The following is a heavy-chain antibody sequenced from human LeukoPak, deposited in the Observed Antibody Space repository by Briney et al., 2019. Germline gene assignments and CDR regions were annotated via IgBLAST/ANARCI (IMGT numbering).Heavy chain of an antibody. CDR2: IWFDGSDK. D-gene: IGHD3-3*01. V-gene: IGHV3-33*01. J-gene: IGHJ4*02. CDR1: GFTFRNYG. CDR3: ARVPYYDFWSGYRFDY. Sequence: LPGGSLRLSCAASGFTFRNYGMQWVRQAPGKGLGWLAVIWFDGSDKKYADSVKGRFTISRDNSKSALYLQMNSLRAEEPAVYYCARVPYYDFWSGYRFDYWGQGSLVTVSS.